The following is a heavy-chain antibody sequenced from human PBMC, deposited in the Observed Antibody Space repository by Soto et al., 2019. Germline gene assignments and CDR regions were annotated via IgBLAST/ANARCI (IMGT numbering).Heavy chain of an antibody. Sequence: ASVKVSCKASGYTFTNYAIHWVRQGPGQSLEWMGWINAANGQTKYSQNFQGRVTISRDTSASATYMELSSLRSEDTAVYYCARDGAVAGNANFDYWGQGALVTV. V-gene: IGHV1-3*01. CDR3: ARDGAVAGNANFDY. D-gene: IGHD6-19*01. J-gene: IGHJ4*02. CDR1: GYTFTNYA. CDR2: INAANGQT.